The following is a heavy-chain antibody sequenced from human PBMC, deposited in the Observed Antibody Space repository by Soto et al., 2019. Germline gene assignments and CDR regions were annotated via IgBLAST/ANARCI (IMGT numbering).Heavy chain of an antibody. CDR3: SLWGFRDGNNSKYNYSGMDV. D-gene: IGHD1-1*01. V-gene: IGHV1-69*01. J-gene: IGHJ6*02. CDR1: GGTFNRYT. Sequence: VQLVQSGAEVKKPGSSVKLSYKASGGTFNRYTISWVRQAPGQGLEWMGGIIPIVGTANYAQKFQGRVAIIADESTSAAYLELRSLRSDDTAVYYCSLWGFRDGNNSKYNYSGMDVWGQGTTVTVSS. CDR2: IIPIVGTA.